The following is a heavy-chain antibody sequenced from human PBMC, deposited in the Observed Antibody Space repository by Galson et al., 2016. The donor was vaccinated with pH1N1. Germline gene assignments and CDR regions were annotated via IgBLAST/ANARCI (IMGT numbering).Heavy chain of an antibody. J-gene: IGHJ4*02. Sequence: SLRLSCAGSEFTFSDYWMHWVRQAPGKGLVWVSRLNPDATITTYADSVKGRFSISRDNAKNTAYLQINNLRVDDTAVYYCVRSFSWSREFWGQGILVTVSS. CDR3: VRSFSWSREF. V-gene: IGHV3-74*03. D-gene: IGHD3-10*01. CDR1: EFTFSDYW. CDR2: LNPDATIT.